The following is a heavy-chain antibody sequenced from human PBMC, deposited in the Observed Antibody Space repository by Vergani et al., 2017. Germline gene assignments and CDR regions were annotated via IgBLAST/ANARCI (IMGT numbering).Heavy chain of an antibody. CDR3: ARLYGRDSSGSKYFDY. CDR1: GYSFTNYW. D-gene: IGHD3-22*01. V-gene: IGHV5-51*01. CDR2: IHPADSDT. Sequence: EVQLVQSGAEVKKPGESLKISCQISGYSFTNYWIGWVRQMHGKGLEWMGIIHPADSDTRYSPTFQGKVTISVDKSISTAYLQRSSLRASDSAMYYCARLYGRDSSGSKYFDYWGQGTLVTVSS. J-gene: IGHJ4*02.